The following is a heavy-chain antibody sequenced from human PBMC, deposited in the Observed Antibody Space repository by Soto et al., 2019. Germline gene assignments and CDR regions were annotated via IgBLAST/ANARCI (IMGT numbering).Heavy chain of an antibody. CDR2: ISYDGSNK. D-gene: IGHD3-10*02. Sequence: GGSLRLSCAASGFTFSSYAMHWVRQAPGKGLEWVAVISYDGSNKYYADSVKGRFTISRDNSKNTLYPQMNSLRAEDTAVYYCARVLSGGYYYYGMDVWGQGTTVTVSS. J-gene: IGHJ6*02. CDR3: ARVLSGGYYYYGMDV. CDR1: GFTFSSYA. V-gene: IGHV3-30-3*01.